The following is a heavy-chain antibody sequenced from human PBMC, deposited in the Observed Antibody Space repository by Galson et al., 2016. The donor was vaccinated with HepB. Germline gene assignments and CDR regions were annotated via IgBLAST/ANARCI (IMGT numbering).Heavy chain of an antibody. CDR3: TTVGIALSNTDH. Sequence: SLRLSCAASGFTVTNAWMSWVRQAPGKGLEWVGRIRSKTDGGTTDYGAPVKGRITISRDDSKNTLYLQINNLKTEDTAVYYCTTVGIALSNTDHWGQGTVVTVSS. J-gene: IGHJ4*02. D-gene: IGHD6-13*01. CDR2: IRSKTDGGTT. CDR1: GFTVTNAW. V-gene: IGHV3-15*01.